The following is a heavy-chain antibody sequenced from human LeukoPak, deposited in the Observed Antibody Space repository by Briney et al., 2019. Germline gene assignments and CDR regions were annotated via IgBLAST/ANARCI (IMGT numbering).Heavy chain of an antibody. CDR3: ARETSSRYFDF. D-gene: IGHD6-6*01. Sequence: ASVKVSCKASGYTFTGYYMHWVRQAPGQGLEWMGWINPNSGGTNYAQKFQGWVTMTRDTSISTAYMELSSLRSEDTAVYYCARETSSRYFDFWGQGTLLTVSS. CDR2: INPNSGGT. CDR1: GYTFTGYY. V-gene: IGHV1-2*04. J-gene: IGHJ4*02.